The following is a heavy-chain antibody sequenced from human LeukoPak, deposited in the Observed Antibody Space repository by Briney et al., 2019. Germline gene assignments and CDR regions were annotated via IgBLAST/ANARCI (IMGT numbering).Heavy chain of an antibody. CDR3: ARRGSSGWSGFDY. Sequence: ASVKVSCKASGYTFTSYGISWVRQAPGQGLEWMGWISAYNGNTNYAQKLQGRVTITADKSTSTAYMELSSLRSEDTAVYYCARRGSSGWSGFDYWGQGTLVTVSS. V-gene: IGHV1-18*01. D-gene: IGHD6-19*01. J-gene: IGHJ4*02. CDR2: ISAYNGNT. CDR1: GYTFTSYG.